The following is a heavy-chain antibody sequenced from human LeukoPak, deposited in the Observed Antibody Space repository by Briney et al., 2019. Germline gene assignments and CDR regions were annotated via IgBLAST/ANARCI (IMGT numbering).Heavy chain of an antibody. CDR1: GFTVSSNY. CDR3: AKDYYGDYL. Sequence: GGSLRLSCAASGFTVSSNYMSWVRQAPGKGPEWVSAISGSGGSTYYADSVKGRFTISRDNSKNTLYLQMNSLRAEDTAVYYCAKDYYGDYLGGQGTLVTVSS. J-gene: IGHJ4*02. D-gene: IGHD4-17*01. CDR2: ISGSGGST. V-gene: IGHV3-23*01.